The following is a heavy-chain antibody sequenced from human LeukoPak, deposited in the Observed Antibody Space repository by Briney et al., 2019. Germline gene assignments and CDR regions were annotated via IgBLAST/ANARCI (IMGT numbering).Heavy chain of an antibody. CDR1: GGSISSSSYY. CDR3: ARRNRIAVAVYDTFDI. V-gene: IGHV4-39*01. Sequence: SETLSLTCTVSGGSISSSSYYWGWIRQPPGKGLEWIGSIYYSGSTYYNPSLKSRVTISVDTSKNQFSLKLSSVTAADTAVYYCARRNRIAVAVYDTFDIWGQGTMVTVSS. CDR2: IYYSGST. J-gene: IGHJ3*02. D-gene: IGHD6-19*01.